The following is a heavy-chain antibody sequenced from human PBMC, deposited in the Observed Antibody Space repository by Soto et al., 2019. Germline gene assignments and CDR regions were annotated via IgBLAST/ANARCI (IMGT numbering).Heavy chain of an antibody. J-gene: IGHJ5*02. Sequence: NPSETLSLTCTVSGGSISSGGYYWSWIRQHPGKGLEWIGYIYYSGSTYYNPSLKSRVTISVDTSKNQFSLKLSSVTAADTAVYYCARDSPDWFDPWGQGTLVTVSS. CDR1: GGSISSGGYY. V-gene: IGHV4-31*03. CDR2: IYYSGST. CDR3: ARDSPDWFDP.